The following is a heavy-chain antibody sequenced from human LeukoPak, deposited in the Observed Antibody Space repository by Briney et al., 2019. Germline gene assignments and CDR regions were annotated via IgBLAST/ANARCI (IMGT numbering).Heavy chain of an antibody. CDR2: ISSNGGST. J-gene: IGHJ6*03. Sequence: GGSLRLSCAASGFTFNSYAMHWVRQAPGKGLEYVSAISSNGGSTYYANSVKGRFTISRDNSKNTLYLQMGSLRAEDMAVYYCAGGPGVTYYYYYYMDVWGKGTTVTVSS. CDR1: GFTFNSYA. CDR3: AGGPGVTYYYYYYMDV. V-gene: IGHV3-64*01. D-gene: IGHD2-21*02.